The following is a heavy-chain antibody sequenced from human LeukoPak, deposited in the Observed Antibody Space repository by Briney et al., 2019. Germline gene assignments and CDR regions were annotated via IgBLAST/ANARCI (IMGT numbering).Heavy chain of an antibody. CDR1: GGSISSSSYY. V-gene: IGHV4-39*01. CDR2: IYYSGST. D-gene: IGHD3-22*01. Sequence: EPSETLSLTCTVSGGSISSSSYYWGWIRQPPGKWLERIGSIYYSGSTYYNPSLKSRVTISVDTSKNQFSLKLSSVTSANTAVYYCARREYDSSGYSAFDIWGQGTMVTVSS. CDR3: ARREYDSSGYSAFDI. J-gene: IGHJ3*02.